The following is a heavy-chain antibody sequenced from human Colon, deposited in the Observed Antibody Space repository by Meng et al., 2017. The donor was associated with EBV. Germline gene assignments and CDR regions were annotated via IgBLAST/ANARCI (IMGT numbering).Heavy chain of an antibody. CDR2: IKNDGSFT. CDR1: GFTFSNYW. V-gene: IGHV3-74*01. Sequence: VRRVESGGGLVQPGGSLRLSCAASGFTFSNYWMHWVRQAPGKGLVWVSRIKNDGSFTAYADSVKGRFTISRDNAKNTLYLQMNSLRAEDTAVYYCAKSDYFDNWGQGTLVTVSS. J-gene: IGHJ4*02. CDR3: AKSDYFDN.